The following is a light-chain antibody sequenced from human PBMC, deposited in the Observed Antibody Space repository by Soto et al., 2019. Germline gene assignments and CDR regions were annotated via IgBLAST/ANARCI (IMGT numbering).Light chain of an antibody. Sequence: DIQMTQSPSSLSASAGDRVTITCRASQRISSYLNWYQQKPGKAPKVLIYAASSLHSGVPSRFSGSGSGTDFTLTISSLQPEDFATYYCQQSYSTPLTFGGGTKVEIK. V-gene: IGKV1-39*01. CDR3: QQSYSTPLT. CDR2: AAS. J-gene: IGKJ4*01. CDR1: QRISSY.